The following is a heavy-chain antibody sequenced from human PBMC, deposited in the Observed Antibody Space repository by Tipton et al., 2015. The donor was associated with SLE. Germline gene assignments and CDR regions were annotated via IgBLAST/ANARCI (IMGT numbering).Heavy chain of an antibody. CDR3: AVPLGGRYCRSIGCYVHAYDI. D-gene: IGHD2-2*01. CDR1: GGSIRSSSYY. Sequence: TLSLTCTVSGGSIRSSSYYWGWIRQPPGKGLEWIGSMYYSGSQYYNPSLKSRATISVDTSKNQFSLRLTSVTAADTAVYYCAVPLGGRYCRSIGCYVHAYDIWGPGTTVTVSS. J-gene: IGHJ3*02. CDR2: MYYSGSQ. V-gene: IGHV4-39*01.